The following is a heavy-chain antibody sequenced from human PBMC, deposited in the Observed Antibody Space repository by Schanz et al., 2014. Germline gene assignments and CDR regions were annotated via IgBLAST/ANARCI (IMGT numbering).Heavy chain of an antibody. Sequence: EVRLVESGGGLVKPGGSLRLSCAASGFSFSTYGMTWVRQAPGKGLEWVSALTGSGTTTYYADSVKGRFTISRDNSKNTLDLQMNSLRAEDTAIYYCAKDLAAVGVFDYWGQGSLVTVSP. CDR1: GFSFSTYG. CDR3: AKDLAAVGVFDY. V-gene: IGHV3-23*04. CDR2: LTGSGTTT. J-gene: IGHJ4*02. D-gene: IGHD6-13*01.